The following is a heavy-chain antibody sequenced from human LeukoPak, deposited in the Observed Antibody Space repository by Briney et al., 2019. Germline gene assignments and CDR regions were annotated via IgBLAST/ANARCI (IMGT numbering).Heavy chain of an antibody. V-gene: IGHV3-21*01. Sequence: GGSLRLSCAASGFTFSSYSMNWVRQAPGKGLEWVSSISSSSSYIYYAVSVKGRFTISRDNAKNSLYLQMNSLRAEDTAVYYCARFFSYFPGVNQPLNSWARETQLAVS. CDR2: ISSSSSYI. J-gene: IGHJ4*02. D-gene: IGHD3-9*01. CDR3: ARFFSYFPGVNQPLNS. CDR1: GFTFSSYS.